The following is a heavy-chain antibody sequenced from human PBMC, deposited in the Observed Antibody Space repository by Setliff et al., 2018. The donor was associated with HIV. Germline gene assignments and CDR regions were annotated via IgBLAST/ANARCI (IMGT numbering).Heavy chain of an antibody. J-gene: IGHJ3*02. CDR1: GFTFSTYA. CDR2: VGAVGGPT. V-gene: IGHV3-23*01. CDR3: AKVFLFGIDVFDI. D-gene: IGHD3-16*01. Sequence: PGGSLRLSCAASGFTFSTYAMGWVRQAPGKGLEWVSTVGAVGGPTHYAESVKGRFTISKDNSKNTLYLQMGSLRDEDTAVYYCAKVFLFGIDVFDIWGQGTMVTVSS.